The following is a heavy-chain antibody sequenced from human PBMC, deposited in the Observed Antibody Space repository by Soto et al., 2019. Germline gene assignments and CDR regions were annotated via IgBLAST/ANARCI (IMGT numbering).Heavy chain of an antibody. J-gene: IGHJ4*02. CDR2: IYTDGTT. CDR3: AREVHGGFTGIFDQ. CDR1: GDSISDYFY. Sequence: QVQLQGSGPGQVKPSETLSLTYTVSGDSISDYFYWSWIRQPAGKGLEWIGRIYTDGTTKYNPSLKSRVTLSLDKSKNQFSLRLSSVTAADTAVYYFAREVHGGFTGIFDQWGRGSRVTVSS. D-gene: IGHD2-15*01. V-gene: IGHV4-4*07.